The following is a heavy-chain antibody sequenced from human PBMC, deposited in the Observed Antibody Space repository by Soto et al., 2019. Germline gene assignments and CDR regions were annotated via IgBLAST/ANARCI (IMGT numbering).Heavy chain of an antibody. CDR1: GLSLSNEKMG. D-gene: IGHD1-1*01. CDR2: IFSNEEK. J-gene: IGHJ4*02. CDR3: VRIEKYTITTFRYFDF. V-gene: IGHV2-26*01. Sequence: QVTLKESGPVVVKPTETLTLTCSVSGLSLSNEKMGVTWIRQAPGKPLEWLAHIFSNEEKSYKTSLKARLTISQDISKSQVVLTMTDVDPVDTAIYYCVRIEKYTITTFRYFDFWGPGTLVTVSS.